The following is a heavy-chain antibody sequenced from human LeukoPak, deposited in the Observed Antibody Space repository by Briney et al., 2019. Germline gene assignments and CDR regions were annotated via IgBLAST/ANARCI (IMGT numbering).Heavy chain of an antibody. CDR1: GFTFSSYS. V-gene: IGHV3-48*01. J-gene: IGHJ4*02. CDR2: ISSSSSAI. D-gene: IGHD3-16*01. CDR3: ATAEGEN. Sequence: GGSLRLSCAASGFTFSSYSMNWVRQAPGKGLEWVSYISSSSSAIYYADSVKGRFTISRDNSKNTLYLQMNSLRAEDTAVYYCATAEGENWGQGTLVTVSS.